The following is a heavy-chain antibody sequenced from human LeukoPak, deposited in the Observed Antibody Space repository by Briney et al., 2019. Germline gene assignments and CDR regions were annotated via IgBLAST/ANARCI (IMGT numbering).Heavy chain of an antibody. J-gene: IGHJ4*02. CDR2: IYYSGST. Sequence: PSETLSLTCTVSGGSISSYYWNWIRQPPGKGLEWIAYIYYSGSTNYNPSLKSRVTISVDTSKNQFSLKLSSVTAADTAVYYCARGGSSGYYFVFDYWGQGTLVTVSS. CDR1: GGSISSYY. CDR3: ARGGSSGYYFVFDY. V-gene: IGHV4-59*01. D-gene: IGHD3-22*01.